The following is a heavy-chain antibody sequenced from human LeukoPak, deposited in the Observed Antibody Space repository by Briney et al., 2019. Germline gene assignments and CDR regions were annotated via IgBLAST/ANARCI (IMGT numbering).Heavy chain of an antibody. CDR3: ARDLVAGTVARYYYGMDV. Sequence: GRSLRLSCAASGFTFSSYAMHWVRQAPGKGLEWVAVISYDGSNKYYADSVKGRFTISRDNSKSTLYLQMNSLRAEDTAVYYCARDLVAGTVARYYYGMDVWGQGTTVTVSS. V-gene: IGHV3-30*04. D-gene: IGHD6-19*01. CDR1: GFTFSSYA. J-gene: IGHJ6*02. CDR2: ISYDGSNK.